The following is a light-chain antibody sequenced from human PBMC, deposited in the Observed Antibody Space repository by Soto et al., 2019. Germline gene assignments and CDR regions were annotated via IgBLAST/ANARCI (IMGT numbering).Light chain of an antibody. V-gene: IGKV1-39*01. CDR2: SAS. CDR3: QQSFSTPT. J-gene: IGKJ5*01. CDR1: QRINIY. Sequence: IQMTQSPSSLSTSIGDRVTVTFRASQRINIYLNWYRQKPGKAPELLIYSASNLQSGVPSRFSGSGSGTDFTLTISGLQSEDFATYYCQQSFSTPTFGQRTRLET.